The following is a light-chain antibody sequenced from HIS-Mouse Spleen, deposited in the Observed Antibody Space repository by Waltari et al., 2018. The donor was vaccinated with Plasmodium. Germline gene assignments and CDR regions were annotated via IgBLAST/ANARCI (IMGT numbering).Light chain of an antibody. CDR2: GAS. J-gene: IGKJ3*01. Sequence: EIVMTQSPATLSVSPGERATLSCRASQTVSSNLAWYQQKPGQAPRLLSYGASTRATVIPARCSGRGSGTEFTLTISSLQSEDFAVYYCQQYNNWSFTFGPGTKVDIK. CDR3: QQYNNWSFT. CDR1: QTVSSN. V-gene: IGKV3-15*01.